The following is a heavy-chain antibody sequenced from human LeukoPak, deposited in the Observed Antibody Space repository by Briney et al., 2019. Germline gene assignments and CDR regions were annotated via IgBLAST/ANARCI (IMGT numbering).Heavy chain of an antibody. CDR3: ARQQLWLLDQYYFDY. CDR2: IYYSGST. CDR1: GGSISSSSYY. J-gene: IGHJ4*02. V-gene: IGHV4-61*05. Sequence: SETLSLTCTVSGGSISSSSYYWGWIRQPPGKGLEWIGYIYYSGSTNYNPSLKSRVTISVDTSKNQFSLKLSSVTAADTAVYYCARQQLWLLDQYYFDYWGQGTLVTVSS. D-gene: IGHD5-18*01.